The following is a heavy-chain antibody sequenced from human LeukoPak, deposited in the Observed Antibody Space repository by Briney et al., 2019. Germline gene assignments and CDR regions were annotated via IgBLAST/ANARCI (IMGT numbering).Heavy chain of an antibody. Sequence: PSETLSLTCTVSGGSISSYYWSWIRQPPGKGLEWIGEIYHSGSTNYNPSLKSRVTISVDKSKNQFSLKLSSVTAADTAVYYCARDDGDGYRSIDYWGQGTLVTVSS. CDR3: ARDDGDGYRSIDY. V-gene: IGHV4-59*12. J-gene: IGHJ4*02. CDR2: IYHSGST. D-gene: IGHD5-24*01. CDR1: GGSISSYY.